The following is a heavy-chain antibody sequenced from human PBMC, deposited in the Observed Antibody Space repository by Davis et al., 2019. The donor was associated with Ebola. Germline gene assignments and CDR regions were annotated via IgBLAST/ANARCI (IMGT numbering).Heavy chain of an antibody. CDR1: GGSISSSSHY. CDR3: ARHSDRDNGPYGFHI. CDR2: VFYSGST. Sequence: SETLSLTCTVSGGSISSSSHYWGWIRQPPGKGLEWIGTVFYSGSTDYNPSLKSRVTISVDTSKNQFSLKLSSLTAAATAIYYCARHSDRDNGPYGFHILGQGTIVTVSS. J-gene: IGHJ3*02. D-gene: IGHD3-16*02. V-gene: IGHV4-39*01.